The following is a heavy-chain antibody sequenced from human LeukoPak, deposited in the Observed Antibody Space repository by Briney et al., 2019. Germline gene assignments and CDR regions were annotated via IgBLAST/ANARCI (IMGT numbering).Heavy chain of an antibody. CDR1: GYTFSGTGWY. CDR2: IHPNNGDT. Sequence: ASVKVSCKASGYTFSGTGWYLYWLRQGPGQGLECMGWIHPNNGDTAYAQKFEGRVAMTRDTSISTAYMELRRLRPDDTAVYFCARDGPAQMVDLDYWGQGTLVTVSS. CDR3: ARDGPAQMVDLDY. D-gene: IGHD3-10*01. V-gene: IGHV1-2*02. J-gene: IGHJ4*02.